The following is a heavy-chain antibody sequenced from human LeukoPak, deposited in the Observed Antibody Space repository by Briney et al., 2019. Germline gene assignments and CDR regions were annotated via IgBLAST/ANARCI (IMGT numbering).Heavy chain of an antibody. CDR3: ATYPLTGYITFDY. V-gene: IGHV1-24*01. J-gene: IGHJ4*02. CDR2: FDPEDGET. CDR1: GYTLTELS. Sequence: ASVKVSCKVSGYTLTELSMHWVRQAGGKGLEWMGGFDPEDGETIYAQKFQGRVTMTEDTSTDTAYMELSSLRSEDTAVYYCATYPLTGYITFDYWGQGTLVTVSS. D-gene: IGHD3-9*01.